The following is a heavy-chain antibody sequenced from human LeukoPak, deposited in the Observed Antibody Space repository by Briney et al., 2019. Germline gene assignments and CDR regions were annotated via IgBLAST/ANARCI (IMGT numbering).Heavy chain of an antibody. CDR3: TTVTIKVY. V-gene: IGHV3-15*01. D-gene: IGHD1-1*01. CDR2: IKSKTDGGTT. J-gene: IGHJ4*02. CDR1: GFTFRNAW. Sequence: NAGGSLRLSCAASGFTFRNAWMSWVRRAPGKGVEWVGLIKSKTDGGTTDYAAPVKGRFTISRDNSNNTLYLQMNSLKTEDTAVYYCTTVTIKVYWGQGTLVTVSS.